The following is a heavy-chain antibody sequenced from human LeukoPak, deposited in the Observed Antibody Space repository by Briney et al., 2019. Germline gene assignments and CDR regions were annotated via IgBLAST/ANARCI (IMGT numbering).Heavy chain of an antibody. Sequence: SETLSLTCSVSGGSISSTDYYWSWVRQPAGKGLEWIGRIYISGTIDYNPSLKSPVTISLDTSKNQFSLKLSSATAADTAVYYCARGYCTNAVCSLGPTQAWGQGTLVTVSS. V-gene: IGHV4-61*02. J-gene: IGHJ4*02. CDR2: IYISGTI. CDR1: GGSISSTDYY. CDR3: ARGYCTNAVCSLGPTQA. D-gene: IGHD2-8*01.